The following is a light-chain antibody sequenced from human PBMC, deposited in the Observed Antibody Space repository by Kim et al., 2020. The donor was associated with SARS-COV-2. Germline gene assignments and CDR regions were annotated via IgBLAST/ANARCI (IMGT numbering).Light chain of an antibody. CDR1: TSNIGTNT. CDR3: SAWDDSLNGHVV. V-gene: IGLV1-44*01. J-gene: IGLJ2*01. Sequence: RVTISCSGSTSNIGTNTVNWYQQVPGTAPKLLIFSNSQRPAGVPDRISGSKSGTSASLAIDGLQSEDEADYYCSAWDDSLNGHVVFGGGTKVTVL. CDR2: SNS.